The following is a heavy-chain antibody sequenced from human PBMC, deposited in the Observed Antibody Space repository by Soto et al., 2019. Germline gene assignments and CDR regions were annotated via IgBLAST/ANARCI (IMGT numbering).Heavy chain of an antibody. CDR2: IKSKAAGGTT. D-gene: IGHD3-22*01. CDR3: TSTVHYYSESSGYRGYFDH. Sequence: GGSLRLSCAASGFTFRNAWMSWVRQSPGRGLEWVGRIKSKAAGGTTDYAAPVKGRFTISRDDSKNTLFLQMNSLKTEDTAVYYCTSTVHYYSESSGYRGYFDHWGQGTLVTVSS. CDR1: GFTFRNAW. J-gene: IGHJ4*02. V-gene: IGHV3-15*01.